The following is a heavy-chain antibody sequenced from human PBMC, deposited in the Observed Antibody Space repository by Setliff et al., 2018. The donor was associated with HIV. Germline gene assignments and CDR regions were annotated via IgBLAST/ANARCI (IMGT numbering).Heavy chain of an antibody. Sequence: ASVKVSCKASGYTFTNYAIHWVRQAPGQRLEWMGWINAGSGKTKYSQKFQGRVTISRDTSARTAYMELISLISEDTAVYYCARDIGGWHETETEYFQYWGQDTLVTISS. J-gene: IGHJ1*01. V-gene: IGHV1-3*01. CDR1: GYTFTNYA. D-gene: IGHD6-19*01. CDR2: INAGSGKT. CDR3: ARDIGGWHETETEYFQY.